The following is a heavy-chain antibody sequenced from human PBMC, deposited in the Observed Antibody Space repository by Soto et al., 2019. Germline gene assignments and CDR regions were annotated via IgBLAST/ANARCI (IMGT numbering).Heavy chain of an antibody. CDR1: WFTFSDYY. D-gene: IGHD5-12*01. CDR2: ITQSGHAT. Sequence: GGALRLSCSAPWFTFSDYYISLIPQTPGKGLEWVSYITQSGHATEYADSVRGRFTISRDNNKNSLYLQMNSLRVEDTGVYYCARAIRGYGTYGGYLGQGTLVTVSS. J-gene: IGHJ4*02. V-gene: IGHV3-11*04. CDR3: ARAIRGYGTYGGY.